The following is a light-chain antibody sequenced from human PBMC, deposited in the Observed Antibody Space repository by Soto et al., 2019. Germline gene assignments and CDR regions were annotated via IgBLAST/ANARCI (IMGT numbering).Light chain of an antibody. CDR1: SSDVGSYDL. CDR3: CSYAGSSTYV. CDR2: EDS. V-gene: IGLV2-23*01. Sequence: QSVLTQPASVSGSPGQSITISCTGTSSDVGSYDLVSWYQQHPGKAPKLMIYEDSKRPSGVSNRFSGSKSGNTASLTISGLRAEDEADYYCCSYAGSSTYVFGAGTKVTVL. J-gene: IGLJ1*01.